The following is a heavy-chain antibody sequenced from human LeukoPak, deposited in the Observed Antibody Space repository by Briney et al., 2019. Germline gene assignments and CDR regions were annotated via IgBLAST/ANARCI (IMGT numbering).Heavy chain of an antibody. CDR3: ATDAAPLAAAGSWWLDP. V-gene: IGHV3-43*02. CDR2: ISGDGGTT. D-gene: IGHD6-13*01. J-gene: IGHJ5*02. CDR1: GFTFDDYV. Sequence: GGSLRLSCAASGFTFDDYVMHWVRQTPGKGLEWISLISGDGGTTYYADSVKGRFTISRDNSKNSLYLQMHSLRTEDTALYYCATDAAPLAAAGSWWLDPWGQGTLVTVSS.